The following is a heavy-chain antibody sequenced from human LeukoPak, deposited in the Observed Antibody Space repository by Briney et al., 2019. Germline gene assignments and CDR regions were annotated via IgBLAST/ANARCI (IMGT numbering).Heavy chain of an antibody. J-gene: IGHJ5*02. CDR3: ARDNVLTFEGVLERGWFDP. Sequence: ASVKVSCKASGYTLTDYYLHWVRQAPGQGLQWMGWINPNSGATAFALKFRGSVSMTRDTSISTVYMELSSLTSDDTAMYYCARDNVLTFEGVLERGWFDPWGQRTLVTVSS. CDR2: INPNSGAT. CDR1: GYTLTDYY. V-gene: IGHV1-2*02. D-gene: IGHD3-16*02.